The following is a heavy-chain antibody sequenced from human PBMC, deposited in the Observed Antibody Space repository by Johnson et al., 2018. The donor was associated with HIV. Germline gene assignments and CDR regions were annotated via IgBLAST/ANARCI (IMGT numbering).Heavy chain of an antibody. J-gene: IGHJ3*01. Sequence: QVQLVESGGGVVQPGGSLRLSCAASGFTFNSYGIHWVRQAPGKGLEWVTLIWNDGSNKYYTDSVKGRFTISRDNAKNSLYLQMNSLRAEDTALYYCARAPHDAFDVWGQGTMVTVSS. V-gene: IGHV3-33*01. CDR2: IWNDGSNK. CDR1: GFTFNSYG. CDR3: ARAPHDAFDV.